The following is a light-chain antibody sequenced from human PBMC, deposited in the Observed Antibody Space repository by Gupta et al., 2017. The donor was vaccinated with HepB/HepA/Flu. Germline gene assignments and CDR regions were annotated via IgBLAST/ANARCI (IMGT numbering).Light chain of an antibody. CDR3: RQQNNYPWT. J-gene: IGKJ1*01. Sequence: DIQMTQSPSSLSASVGDRVTITCRASQGIGDDLGWYQQKPGKAPKRLIYSASSLQSGVPSRFSGSGSGTEFTLTISSLQPEDFATYYCRQQNNYPWTFGQGTKVEIK. CDR1: QGIGDD. V-gene: IGKV1-17*01. CDR2: SAS.